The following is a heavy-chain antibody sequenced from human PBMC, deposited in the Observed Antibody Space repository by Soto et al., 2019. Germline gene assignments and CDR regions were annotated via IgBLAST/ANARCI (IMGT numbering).Heavy chain of an antibody. CDR3: ARDGKSRSSDD. CDR2: IYYSGST. Sequence: PXETLPLPCTVSGGSISSGGYDWSWIRQHPGKGLEWIGYIYYSGSTYYNPSLKSRVTISVDTSKNQFSLKLSSVTAADTAVYYCARDGKSRSSDDWGQGTLVTVSS. D-gene: IGHD6-6*01. CDR1: GGSISSGGYD. V-gene: IGHV4-31*03. J-gene: IGHJ4*02.